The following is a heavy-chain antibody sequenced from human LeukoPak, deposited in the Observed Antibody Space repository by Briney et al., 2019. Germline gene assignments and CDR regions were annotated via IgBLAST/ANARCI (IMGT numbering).Heavy chain of an antibody. V-gene: IGHV1-69*05. CDR1: GGTFSSYA. J-gene: IGHJ2*01. CDR3: SIAAAGPRIGRRYFDL. D-gene: IGHD6-13*01. Sequence: GASVNVSCKASGGTFSSYAISWVRQAPGQGLEWMGGILPIFGAANYAQQFQGRVTITTAESTSTAYMGLSSLRSEDTAVYYCSIAAAGPRIGRRYFDLWGRGTLVTVSS. CDR2: ILPIFGAA.